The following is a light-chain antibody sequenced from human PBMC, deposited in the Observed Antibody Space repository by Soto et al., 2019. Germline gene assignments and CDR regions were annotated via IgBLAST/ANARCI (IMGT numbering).Light chain of an antibody. CDR1: QSVSTNY. CDR2: RAS. CDR3: HQYGSSPLT. J-gene: IGKJ4*01. Sequence: EIVLTQSPGTLSLSPGERATLSCRASQSVSTNYLAWYQQKPGQAPKVLIYRASSRATGVPDRFSGSGSGTDFTLTTTRLEPEDFAVYYCHQYGSSPLTFGGGTKVEIK. V-gene: IGKV3-20*01.